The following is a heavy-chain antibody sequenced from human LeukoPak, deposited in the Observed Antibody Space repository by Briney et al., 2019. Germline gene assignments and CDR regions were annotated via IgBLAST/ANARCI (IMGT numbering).Heavy chain of an antibody. CDR3: ATYSNYVYYYYYYMDV. Sequence: SVKVSCKASGGTFISYAISWVRQAPGQGLEWMGRIIPIFGTANYAQKFQGRVTITTDESTSTAYMELSSLRSEDTAVYYCATYSNYVYYYYYYMDVWGKGTTVTVSS. CDR2: IIPIFGTA. D-gene: IGHD4-11*01. CDR1: GGTFISYA. V-gene: IGHV1-69*05. J-gene: IGHJ6*03.